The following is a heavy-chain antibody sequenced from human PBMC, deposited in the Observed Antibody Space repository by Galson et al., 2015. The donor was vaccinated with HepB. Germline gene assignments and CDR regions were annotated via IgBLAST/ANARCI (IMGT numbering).Heavy chain of an antibody. Sequence: LSLTCAVYGGSFSGYYWSWIRQPPGKGLEWIGEINHSGSTNYNPSLKSRVTISVDTSKNQFSLKLSSVTAADTAVYYCARSRDGYNYDYWGQGTLVTVSS. CDR2: INHSGST. D-gene: IGHD5-24*01. V-gene: IGHV4-34*01. J-gene: IGHJ4*02. CDR1: GGSFSGYY. CDR3: ARSRDGYNYDY.